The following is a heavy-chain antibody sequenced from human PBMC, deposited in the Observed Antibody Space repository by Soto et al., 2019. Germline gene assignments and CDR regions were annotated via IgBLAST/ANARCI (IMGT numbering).Heavy chain of an antibody. V-gene: IGHV1-69*13. D-gene: IGHD6-6*01. J-gene: IGHJ4*02. CDR1: GGTFSSYA. Sequence: SVKVSCKASGGTFSSYAISWVRQAPGQGLEWMGGIIPIFGTANYSQKFQGRVTITADESTSTAYMELSSLRSEDTAVYYCARKSLGRSSSLDYWGQGTLVTVSS. CDR2: IIPIFGTA. CDR3: ARKSLGRSSSLDY.